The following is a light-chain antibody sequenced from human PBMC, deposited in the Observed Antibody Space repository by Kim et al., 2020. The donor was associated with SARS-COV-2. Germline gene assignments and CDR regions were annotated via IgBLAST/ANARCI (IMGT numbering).Light chain of an antibody. V-gene: IGLV3-1*01. Sequence: SYELTQPPSVSVSPGQTASITCSGDKLGDKYACWYQQKPGQSPVLVIYQDSKRPSGIPERFSGSNSGNTATLTISGTQAMDEADYYCQAWDSSTFYVFGTGTQLTVL. J-gene: IGLJ1*01. CDR2: QDS. CDR1: KLGDKY. CDR3: QAWDSSTFYV.